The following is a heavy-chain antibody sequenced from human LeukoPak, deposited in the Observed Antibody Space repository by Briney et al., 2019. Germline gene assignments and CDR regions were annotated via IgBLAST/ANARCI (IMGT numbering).Heavy chain of an antibody. Sequence: ASVKVSCKASGYTFTSYDINWVRQATGQGLEWMGRMNPNGANTGYAQKFQGRVTMTRNTSISTAYMELSSLRSEDTVVYYCARPGEYSSSWSEYFQHWGQGTLVTVSS. V-gene: IGHV1-8*01. CDR3: ARPGEYSSSWSEYFQH. CDR1: GYTFTSYD. CDR2: MNPNGANT. J-gene: IGHJ1*01. D-gene: IGHD6-13*01.